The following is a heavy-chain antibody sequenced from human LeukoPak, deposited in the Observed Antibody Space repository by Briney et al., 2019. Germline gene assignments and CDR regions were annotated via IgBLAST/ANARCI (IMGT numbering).Heavy chain of an antibody. CDR2: IYTSENT. Sequence: PSETLSLTCSVSGGSINSYYWSWVRQPAGKGLEWIGRIYTSENTNYNPSLKSRVTMSVDTSKNRFSLRLNSVTAADTAVYYCARAYCSGGSCYSGFDYWGQGTLVTVSS. CDR1: GGSINSYY. J-gene: IGHJ4*02. D-gene: IGHD2-15*01. V-gene: IGHV4-4*07. CDR3: ARAYCSGGSCYSGFDY.